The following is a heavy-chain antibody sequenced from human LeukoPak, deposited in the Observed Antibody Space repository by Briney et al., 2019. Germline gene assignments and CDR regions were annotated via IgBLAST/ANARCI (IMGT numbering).Heavy chain of an antibody. CDR3: ARAPTTVVTPYYFDY. Sequence: SQTLSLTCTVSGGSISSGSYYWSWIRQPAGKGLEWIGRVYTSGSTNYNPSLKSRVTISVDTSKNQFSLKLSSVAAADTAVYYCARAPTTVVTPYYFDYWGQGTLVTVSS. V-gene: IGHV4-61*02. D-gene: IGHD4-23*01. CDR2: VYTSGST. CDR1: GGSISSGSYY. J-gene: IGHJ4*02.